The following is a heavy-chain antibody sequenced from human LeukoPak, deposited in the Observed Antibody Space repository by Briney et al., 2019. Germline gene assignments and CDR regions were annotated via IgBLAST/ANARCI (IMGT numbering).Heavy chain of an antibody. CDR1: GFIFRNYG. J-gene: IGHJ4*02. D-gene: IGHD1-1*01. CDR2: ISDGGTHL. V-gene: IGHV3-30*03. CDR3: ARDVNSVRYRPVYYFDY. Sequence: GGSLRLSCAGSGFIFRNYGMHWVRQAPGQGLEWVAVISDGGTHLYYADSVKGRLTISRDNSESTMYLQMNSLRVEDTAVYYCARDVNSVRYRPVYYFDYWGQGTLVTVSS.